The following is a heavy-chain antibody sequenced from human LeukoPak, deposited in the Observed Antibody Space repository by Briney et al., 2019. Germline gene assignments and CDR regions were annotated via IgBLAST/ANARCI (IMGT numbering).Heavy chain of an antibody. V-gene: IGHV1-46*01. D-gene: IGHD3-16*01. J-gene: IGHJ5*02. Sequence: ASVKVSCKASGYTFTSYYMHWVRQAPGQGLEWMGIINPSGGSTSYAQKFQGRVTMTRDTSTSTVYMELSSLRSEDTAVYYCARAGTSLRLAGYNWFDPWGQGTLVTVSS. CDR2: INPSGGST. CDR3: ARAGTSLRLAGYNWFDP. CDR1: GYTFTSYY.